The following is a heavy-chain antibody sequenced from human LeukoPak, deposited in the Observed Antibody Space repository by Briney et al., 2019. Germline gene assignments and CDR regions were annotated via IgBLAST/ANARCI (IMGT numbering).Heavy chain of an antibody. CDR3: ARACSSGFNWFDP. Sequence: SVKVSCKASGGTFSSYAISWVRQAPGQGLEWMGGSIPIFGTANYAQKFQGRVTITADESTSTAYMELSSLRSEDTAVYYCARACSSGFNWFDPWGQGTLVTVSS. CDR2: SIPIFGTA. J-gene: IGHJ5*02. D-gene: IGHD6-19*01. V-gene: IGHV1-69*13. CDR1: GGTFSSYA.